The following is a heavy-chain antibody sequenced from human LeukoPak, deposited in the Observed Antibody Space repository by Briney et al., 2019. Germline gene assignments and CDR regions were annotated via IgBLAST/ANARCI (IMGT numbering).Heavy chain of an antibody. Sequence: VASVKVSCKASGYTFTAYYMHWVRQAPGQGLEWMGWINPNSGGTNYAQKFQGRVTMTRDTSISTAYMELSRLRSDDTAVYYCARDLDYYDSSGYGSHAFDTWGQGTMVTVSS. CDR1: GYTFTAYY. D-gene: IGHD3-22*01. CDR2: INPNSGGT. J-gene: IGHJ3*02. V-gene: IGHV1-2*02. CDR3: ARDLDYYDSSGYGSHAFDT.